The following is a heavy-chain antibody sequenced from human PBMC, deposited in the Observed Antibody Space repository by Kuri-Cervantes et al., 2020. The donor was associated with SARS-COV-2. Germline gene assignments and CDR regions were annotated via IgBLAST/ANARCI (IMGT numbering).Heavy chain of an antibody. Sequence: GESLKISCTASGFIFSDYYMTWIRQAPGKGLEWVSNIGPSGTTKYYADSVKGRFTISRDNAKNSLYLQMSSLRAEDTAVYYCARGDFWSGYYFDYWGQGTLVTVSS. D-gene: IGHD3-3*01. J-gene: IGHJ4*02. CDR3: ARGDFWSGYYFDY. CDR2: IGPSGTTK. V-gene: IGHV3-11*04. CDR1: GFIFSDYY.